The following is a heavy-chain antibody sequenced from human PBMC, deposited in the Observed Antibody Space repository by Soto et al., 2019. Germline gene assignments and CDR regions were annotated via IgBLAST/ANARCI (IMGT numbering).Heavy chain of an antibody. CDR1: GFTFSTYW. CDR2: INQDGTEI. J-gene: IGHJ4*02. Sequence: EVQLVESGGGLVQPGGSLRLSCAASGFTFSTYWMHWVRQAPGKGLEWLANINQDGTEIYYVDSVKGRFTISRDNAKNSLFLQMSSLRAEDTAVYYCARSVGASTCYWGQGTLVTVSS. CDR3: ARSVGASTCY. V-gene: IGHV3-7*01.